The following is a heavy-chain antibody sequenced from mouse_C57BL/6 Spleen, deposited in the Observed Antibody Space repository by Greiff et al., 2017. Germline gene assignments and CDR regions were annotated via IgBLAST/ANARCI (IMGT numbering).Heavy chain of an antibody. V-gene: IGHV1-69*01. CDR1: GYTFTSYW. Sequence: QVQLQQPGAELVMPGASVKLSCKASGYTFTSYWMHWVKQRPGQGLEWIGEIDPSDSYTNYNQKFKGKSTLTVDKSSSTAYMQLSSLTSEDSAVYYCARSPYYYAMDDWGQGTSVTVSS. J-gene: IGHJ4*01. CDR3: ARSPYYYAMDD. CDR2: IDPSDSYT.